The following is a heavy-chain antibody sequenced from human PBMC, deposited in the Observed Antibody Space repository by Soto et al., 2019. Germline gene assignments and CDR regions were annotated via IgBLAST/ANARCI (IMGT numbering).Heavy chain of an antibody. J-gene: IGHJ4*02. D-gene: IGHD3-10*01. CDR2: ISDDGHDT. V-gene: IGHV3-23*01. CDR1: GFPFNNFS. Sequence: GGSLRRSCASFGFPFNNFSMSLVRQAPGKGLEWVSGISDDGHDTFYADSVKGRFTISRDNSKNTLYLQMNSLRAEDTAVYYCAKEGYYYGGFDYWGQGTLVTVSS. CDR3: AKEGYYYGGFDY.